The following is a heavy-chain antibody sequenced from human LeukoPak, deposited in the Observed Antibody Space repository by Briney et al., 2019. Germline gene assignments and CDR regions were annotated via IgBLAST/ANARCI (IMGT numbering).Heavy chain of an antibody. V-gene: IGHV1-8*01. CDR2: MNPNSGNT. D-gene: IGHD3-3*01. J-gene: IGHJ4*02. Sequence: ASVKVSCNASGYTFTSYDTNWVRQATGQGLEWMGWMNPNSGNTGYAQKFQGRVTMTRNTSISTAYMELSSLRSEDTAVYYCARFPNFDFWSGYYSVDYWGQGTLVTVSS. CDR3: ARFPNFDFWSGYYSVDY. CDR1: GYTFTSYD.